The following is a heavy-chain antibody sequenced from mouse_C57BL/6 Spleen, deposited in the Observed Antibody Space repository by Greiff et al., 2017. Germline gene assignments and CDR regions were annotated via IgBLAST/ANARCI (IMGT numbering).Heavy chain of an antibody. CDR3: ARSGEDYAMDY. CDR1: GYAFTNYL. Sequence: VQLQQSGAELVRPGTSVKVSCKASGYAFTNYLIEWVKQRPGQGLEWIGVINPGSGGTNYNEKFKGKATLTADKSSSTAYMQFSSLTSEDSAVYFCARSGEDYAMDYWGQGTSVTVSS. J-gene: IGHJ4*01. V-gene: IGHV1-54*01. CDR2: INPGSGGT. D-gene: IGHD3-2*02.